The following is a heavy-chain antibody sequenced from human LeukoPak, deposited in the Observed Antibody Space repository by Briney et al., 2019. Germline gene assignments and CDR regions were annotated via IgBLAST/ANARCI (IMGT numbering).Heavy chain of an antibody. CDR3: ARVGAAVY. V-gene: IGHV4-30-4*01. CDR1: GGFVSSGDYY. Sequence: SQTLSLTCTVSGGFVSSGDYYWSWIRQPPGKGLEWHGYVYYSGSTFYNPSLKSRVTISVDTSKNQFSLKLSSVTAGDTAVYYCARVGAAVYWGQGTLVTVSS. J-gene: IGHJ4*02. D-gene: IGHD3-16*01. CDR2: VYYSGST.